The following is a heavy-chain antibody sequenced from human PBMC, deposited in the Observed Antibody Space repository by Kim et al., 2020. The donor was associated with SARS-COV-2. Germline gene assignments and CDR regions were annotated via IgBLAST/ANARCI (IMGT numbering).Heavy chain of an antibody. V-gene: IGHV3-30*18. D-gene: IGHD4-17*01. CDR3: AKVEKSDYITYYSYGMDV. CDR1: GFTFSSYG. J-gene: IGHJ6*02. CDR2: ISYDGGNK. Sequence: GGSLRLSCAASGFTFSSYGIHWVRQAPGKGLEWVAVISYDGGNKHYADSVKGRFTISRDNSKNTLYLQMDSLRAEDTAVYYCAKVEKSDYITYYSYGMDVWGQGTTVTVSS.